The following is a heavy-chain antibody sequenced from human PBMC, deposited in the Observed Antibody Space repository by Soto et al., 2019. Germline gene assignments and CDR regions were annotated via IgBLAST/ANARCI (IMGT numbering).Heavy chain of an antibody. CDR3: ARGEQYSGRIFDY. CDR2: TYYRSKWYY. J-gene: IGHJ4*01. Sequence: SQTLSLTCAITGDSVSSNSAGWSWVRQSPSGGLEWLGRTYYRSKWYYEYAVSVRGRITINPDTSKNQYSLQLNSVTPEDTAVYFCARGEQYSGRIFDYWGQGTLVTVS. D-gene: IGHD1-26*01. V-gene: IGHV6-1*01. CDR1: GDSVSSNSAG.